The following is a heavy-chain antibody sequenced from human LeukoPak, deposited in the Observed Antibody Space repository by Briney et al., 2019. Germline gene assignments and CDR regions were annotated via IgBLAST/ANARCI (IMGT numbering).Heavy chain of an antibody. CDR2: IRYDGSNK. V-gene: IGHV3-30*02. CDR1: GFTFSAYG. CDR3: ANGDVIVPAAMIGTFDI. D-gene: IGHD2-2*01. J-gene: IGHJ3*02. Sequence: GGSLRLSCAASGFTFSAYGMHWVRQAPGKGLEWVAFIRYDGSNKYYADSVKGRFTISRDNSKSTLYLQMDSLRTEDTAVYYCANGDVIVPAAMIGTFDIWGQGTMVTVSS.